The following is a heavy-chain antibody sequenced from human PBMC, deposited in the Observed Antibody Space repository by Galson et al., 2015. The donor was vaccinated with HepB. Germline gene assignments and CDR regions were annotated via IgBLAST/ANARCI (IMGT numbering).Heavy chain of an antibody. J-gene: IGHJ5*02. D-gene: IGHD6-6*01. Sequence: SVKVSCKASGGTFSSYAISWVRQAPGQGLEWMGGIIPIFGTANYAQKFQGRVTITADKSTSTAYMELSSLRSEDTAVYYCARGRYSSSSTSYWFDPWGQGTLVTVSS. CDR1: GGTFSSYA. CDR3: ARGRYSSSSTSYWFDP. CDR2: IIPIFGTA. V-gene: IGHV1-69*06.